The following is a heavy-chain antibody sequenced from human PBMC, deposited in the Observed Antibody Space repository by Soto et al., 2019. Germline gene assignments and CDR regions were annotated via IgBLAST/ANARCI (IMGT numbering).Heavy chain of an antibody. J-gene: IGHJ4*02. CDR3: AKGPGDSSSWLFDY. Sequence: QVQLVESGGGVVQPGRSLRLSCAASGFTFSSYGMHWVRQAPGKGLEWVAVISYDGSNKYYADSVKGRFTISRDNSKNTLYLQMNSLRAEDTAVYYCAKGPGDSSSWLFDYWGKGTLVTVSS. V-gene: IGHV3-30*18. CDR1: GFTFSSYG. D-gene: IGHD6-13*01. CDR2: ISYDGSNK.